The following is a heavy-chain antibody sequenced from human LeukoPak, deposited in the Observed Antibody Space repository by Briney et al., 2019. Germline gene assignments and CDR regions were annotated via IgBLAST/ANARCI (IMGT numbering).Heavy chain of an antibody. Sequence: PGGSLRLSCAASGFTVSSNYMSWVRQAPGKGLEWVSVIYSGGSTYYADFVKGRFTISRDNSKNTLYLQMNSLRAEDTAVYYCAASAMVNGMDVWGQGTTVTVSS. D-gene: IGHD5-18*01. CDR1: GFTVSSNY. CDR2: IYSGGST. V-gene: IGHV3-66*02. CDR3: AASAMVNGMDV. J-gene: IGHJ6*02.